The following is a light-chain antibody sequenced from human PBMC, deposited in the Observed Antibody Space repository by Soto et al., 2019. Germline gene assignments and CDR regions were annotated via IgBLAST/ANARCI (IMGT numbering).Light chain of an antibody. CDR2: LNSDGSH. J-gene: IGLJ2*01. CDR3: QTWGTGTMV. CDR1: SGHSSYA. Sequence: QPVLTQSPSASASLGASVKLTCTLSSGHSSYAIAWHQQQPEQGPRYLRKLNSDGSHSKGDGIPDRFSGSSSGAERYLTISSLQSEDEADYYCQTWGTGTMVFGGGTKLTVL. V-gene: IGLV4-69*01.